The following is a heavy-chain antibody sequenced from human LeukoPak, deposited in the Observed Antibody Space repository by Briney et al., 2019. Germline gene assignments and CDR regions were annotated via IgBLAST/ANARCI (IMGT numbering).Heavy chain of an antibody. CDR2: INPNSGGT. V-gene: IGHV1-2*02. CDR1: GYTFTDYY. Sequence: GASVKVSCKASGYTFTDYYMHWVRQAPGQGLEWMGWINPNSGGTNYAQKFQGRVTMTRDTSISTAYMELSRLRSDDTAVYYCARGGYCSSTSCPPGGMDVWGQGTTVTVSS. CDR3: ARGGYCSSTSCPPGGMDV. J-gene: IGHJ6*02. D-gene: IGHD2-2*01.